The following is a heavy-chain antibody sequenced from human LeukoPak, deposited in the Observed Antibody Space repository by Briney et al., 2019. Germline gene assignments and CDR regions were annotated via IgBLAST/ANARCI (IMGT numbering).Heavy chain of an antibody. CDR2: IYSGGST. V-gene: IGHV3-66*01. J-gene: IGHJ6*04. CDR1: GFTVSSNY. Sequence: PGGSLRLSCAASGFTVSSNYMSWVRQAPGKGLEWVSVIYSGGSTYYADSVKGRFTISRDNARNSLYLQMNSLRDEDTAVYYCSRALEVWGKGTTVTVSS. CDR3: SRALEV.